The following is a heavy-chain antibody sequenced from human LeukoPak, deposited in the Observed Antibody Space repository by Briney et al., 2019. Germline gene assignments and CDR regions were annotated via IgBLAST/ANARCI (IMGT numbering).Heavy chain of an antibody. V-gene: IGHV4-59*01. CDR2: IYYSGST. Sequence: ETLSLTCTVSGGSISSYYWSWIRQPPGKGLEWIGYIYYSGSTNYNPSLKSRVTISVDTSKNQFSLKLSSVTAADTAVYYCARGMAAAGPFLHWGQGTLVTVSS. CDR3: ARGMAAAGPFLH. J-gene: IGHJ1*01. D-gene: IGHD6-13*01. CDR1: GGSISSYY.